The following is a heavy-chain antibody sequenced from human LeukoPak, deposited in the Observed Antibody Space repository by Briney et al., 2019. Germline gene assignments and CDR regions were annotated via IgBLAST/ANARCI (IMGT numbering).Heavy chain of an antibody. CDR3: ARIGYSSSCTDY. Sequence: PGGSLRLSCAASGFTFSNAWMSWVRQAPGKGLEWLANINQDGSQEYFLDSVKGRFTISRDNAKNSVYLLMNSLRPGDTAVYYCARIGYSSSCTDYWGQGTLVTVSS. CDR2: INQDGSQE. J-gene: IGHJ4*02. V-gene: IGHV3-7*01. D-gene: IGHD2-2*03. CDR1: GFTFSNAW.